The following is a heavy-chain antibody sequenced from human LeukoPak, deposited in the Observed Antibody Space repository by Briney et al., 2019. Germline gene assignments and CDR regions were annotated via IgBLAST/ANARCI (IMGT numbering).Heavy chain of an antibody. CDR2: INTGNGNT. Sequence: ASVKVSCKASGYRFTNYDMHWVRQAPGQRLEWMGWINTGNGNTKYSQNFQGRVTITRDTSASTAYMELSSLRSEDTAMYYCARRDNSGYYLYFDYWGQGTLVTVSS. CDR1: GYRFTNYD. D-gene: IGHD3-22*01. V-gene: IGHV1-3*04. CDR3: ARRDNSGYYLYFDY. J-gene: IGHJ4*02.